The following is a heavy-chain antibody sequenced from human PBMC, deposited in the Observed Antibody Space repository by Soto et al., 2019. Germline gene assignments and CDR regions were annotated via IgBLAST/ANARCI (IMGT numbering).Heavy chain of an antibody. CDR1: GYTFTSYG. V-gene: IGHV1-18*01. Sequence: QVQLVQSGAEVKKPGASVKVSCKASGYTFTSYGISWVRQAPGQGLEWMGWISAYNGNTNYAQKLQGRVTMTTDTSKRTAYMELRSLRSADTAVYYCARDRPRYCSGGSCYSEGVSDYWGQATLVTVCS. J-gene: IGHJ4*02. CDR2: ISAYNGNT. CDR3: ARDRPRYCSGGSCYSEGVSDY. D-gene: IGHD2-15*01.